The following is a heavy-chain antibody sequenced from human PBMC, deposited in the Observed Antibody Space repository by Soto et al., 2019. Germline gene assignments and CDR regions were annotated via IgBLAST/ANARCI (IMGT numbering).Heavy chain of an antibody. V-gene: IGHV3-43D*04. Sequence: LRLTCAAPGFTFDDYALHWVPQAPGEGLAWVSLIGWDGGSTYYADSVRGRFIVSRDSSKNALYLQMSSLRVEDTALYYCAKDVCSGGTTSCYTGLDFWGQGALVTVSS. CDR3: AKDVCSGGTTSCYTGLDF. J-gene: IGHJ4*02. CDR2: IGWDGGST. CDR1: GFTFDDYA. D-gene: IGHD2-2*02.